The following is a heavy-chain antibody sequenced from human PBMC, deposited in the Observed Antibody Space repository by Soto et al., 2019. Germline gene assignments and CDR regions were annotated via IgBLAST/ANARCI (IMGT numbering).Heavy chain of an antibody. CDR1: GGSISSYY. CDR2: IYYSGST. D-gene: IGHD6-19*01. CDR3: ARTSGWYRHYYFAY. Sequence: PSETLSLTCTVSGGSISSYYWSWIRQPPGKGLEWIGYIYYSGSTNYNPSLKSRVTISVDTSKNQFSLKLSSVTAADTAVYYCARTSGWYRHYYFAYWGQGTLVTVSS. J-gene: IGHJ4*02. V-gene: IGHV4-59*08.